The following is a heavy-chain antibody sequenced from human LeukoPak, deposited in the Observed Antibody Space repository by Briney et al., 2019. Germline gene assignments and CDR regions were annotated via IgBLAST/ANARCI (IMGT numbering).Heavy chain of an antibody. CDR1: GGSISSGSYY. CDR2: IYTSGST. J-gene: IGHJ4*02. Sequence: PSQTLSLTCTVSGGSISSGSYYWSWIRQPAGKGLEWIGRIYTSGSTNYNPSLKSRVTMSVDTSKNQFSLKLSSVTAADTAVYYCASSYYDILTGYYIQLDYWGQGTLVTVSS. D-gene: IGHD3-9*01. CDR3: ASSYYDILTGYYIQLDY. V-gene: IGHV4-61*02.